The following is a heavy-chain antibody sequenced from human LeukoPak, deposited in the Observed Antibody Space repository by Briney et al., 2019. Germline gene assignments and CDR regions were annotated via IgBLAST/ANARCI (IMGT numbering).Heavy chain of an antibody. J-gene: IGHJ4*02. CDR3: ARVDGSPDY. Sequence: PGGSLRLSCAASGFTFSDYYMTWIRQAPGKGLEWVSYISSSGNTMYYADSVKGRFTISRDDAKNSLYLQMSSLRAEDTAVYFCARVDGSPDYWGQGALVTVSS. CDR1: GFTFSDYY. D-gene: IGHD2-15*01. V-gene: IGHV3-11*01. CDR2: ISSSGNTM.